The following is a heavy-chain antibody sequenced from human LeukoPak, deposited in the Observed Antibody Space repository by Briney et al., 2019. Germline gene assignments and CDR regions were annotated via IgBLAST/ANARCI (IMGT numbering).Heavy chain of an antibody. V-gene: IGHV3-74*01. D-gene: IGHD1-26*01. Sequence: PGRSLRLSCAASGFTFSSYGMHWVRQAPGKGLEWVSRINIDGATTNYADFVKGRFTISRDNAKNTLHLQMNSLRADVTAVYYCVRGAVGTGVWFDPWGQGTLVTVSS. J-gene: IGHJ5*02. CDR1: GFTFSSYG. CDR3: VRGAVGTGVWFDP. CDR2: INIDGATT.